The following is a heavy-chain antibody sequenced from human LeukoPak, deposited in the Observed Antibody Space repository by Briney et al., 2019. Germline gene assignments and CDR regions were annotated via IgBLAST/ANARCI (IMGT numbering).Heavy chain of an antibody. J-gene: IGHJ6*03. CDR3: ARDYYYYYMDV. CDR1: GYTFTGYY. V-gene: IGHV7-4-1*02. CDR2: INTNTGNP. Sequence: ASVKVSCKASGYTFTGYYVHWVRQAPGQGLEWMGWINTNTGNPTYAQGFTGRFVFSLDTSVSTAYLQISSLKAEDTAVYYCARDYYYYYMDVWGKGTTVTVSS.